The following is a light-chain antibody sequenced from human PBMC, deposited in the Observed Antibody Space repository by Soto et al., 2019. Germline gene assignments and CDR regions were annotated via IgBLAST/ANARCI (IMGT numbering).Light chain of an antibody. J-gene: IGLJ1*01. CDR3: CSYAGSYTFYV. CDR1: SSDIGIYKY. CDR2: DVS. Sequence: SVLTQPASVSGSPGQSIAISCTGSSSDIGIYKYVSWYQQHPGKAPKLMIYDVSKRPSGVPDRFSGSKSGNTASLTISGLQAEDEADYYCCSYAGSYTFYVFGTGTKVTVL. V-gene: IGLV2-11*01.